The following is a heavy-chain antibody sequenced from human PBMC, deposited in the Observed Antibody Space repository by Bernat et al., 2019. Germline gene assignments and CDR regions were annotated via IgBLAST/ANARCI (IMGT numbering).Heavy chain of an antibody. J-gene: IGHJ3*02. D-gene: IGHD4-17*01. CDR1: GGSISSSSYY. CDR3: ARHLQFVYYGDYRDMGAFDI. CDR2: IYYSGST. V-gene: IGHV4-39*01. Sequence: QLQLQESGPGLVKPSETLSLTCTVSGGSISSSSYYWGWIRQPPGKGLEWIGSIYYSGSTYYNPSLKSRVTISVDTSKKQFSLKRSSVTAADTAVYYCARHLQFVYYGDYRDMGAFDIWGQGTMVTVSS.